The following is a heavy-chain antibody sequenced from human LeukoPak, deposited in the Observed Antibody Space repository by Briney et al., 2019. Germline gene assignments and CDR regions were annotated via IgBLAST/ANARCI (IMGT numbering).Heavy chain of an antibody. J-gene: IGHJ6*03. CDR3: ARDIAARLGYYYYYMHV. D-gene: IGHD6-6*01. CDR2: VSAYNGKT. CDR1: GYTFTSYG. Sequence: ASVKVSCKASGYTFTSYGISWVRHGPGQGLGWMGWVSAYNGKTNYAQKLQGRVTMTTDTSTSTDYMELRGLRHVATAVYVCARDIAARLGYYYYYMHVWPKGPTDSVPS. V-gene: IGHV1-18*01.